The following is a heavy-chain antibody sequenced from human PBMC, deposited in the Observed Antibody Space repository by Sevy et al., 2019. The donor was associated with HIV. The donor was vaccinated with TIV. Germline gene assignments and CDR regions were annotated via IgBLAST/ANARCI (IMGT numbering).Heavy chain of an antibody. CDR2: ISYDGNNK. Sequence: GGSLRLSCAASGFTFSSYAIHWVRQTPGKGLEWVAVISYDGNNKYYADSVKGRFTVSRDNSKITLYAQMNRLRAEDTAVYYCAKDHNLWSEGGFLHHWGQGTLVTVSS. CDR3: AKDHNLWSEGGFLHH. CDR1: GFTFSSYA. V-gene: IGHV3-30*18. J-gene: IGHJ4*02. D-gene: IGHD3-10*01.